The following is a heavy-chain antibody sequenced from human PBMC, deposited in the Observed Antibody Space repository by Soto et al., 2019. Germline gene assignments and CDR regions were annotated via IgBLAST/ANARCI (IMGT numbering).Heavy chain of an antibody. D-gene: IGHD5-18*01. V-gene: IGHV3-23*01. J-gene: IGHJ4*02. Sequence: GGSLRLSCAASVFTFSSYAMSWVRQAPGKGLEWVSAISGRGGSTYYADSVKGRFTISRDNSKNTLYLQMNSLRAEDTAVYYCAKDLVGGGYSSWGQGTLVTVSS. CDR2: ISGRGGST. CDR3: AKDLVGGGYSS. CDR1: VFTFSSYA.